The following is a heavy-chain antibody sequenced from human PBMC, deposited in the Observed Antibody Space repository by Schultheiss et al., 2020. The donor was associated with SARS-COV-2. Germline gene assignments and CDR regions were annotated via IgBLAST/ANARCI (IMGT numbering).Heavy chain of an antibody. J-gene: IGHJ4*02. Sequence: GESLKISCKASGYTFTSYGISWVRQAPGQGLEWMGWISAYNGNTNYAQKLQGRVTMTTDTSTSTAYMELRSLRSDDTAVYYCARDQTAYYDFWSGYYRFDYWGQGTLVTVSS. V-gene: IGHV1-18*01. D-gene: IGHD3-3*01. CDR2: ISAYNGNT. CDR3: ARDQTAYYDFWSGYYRFDY. CDR1: GYTFTSYG.